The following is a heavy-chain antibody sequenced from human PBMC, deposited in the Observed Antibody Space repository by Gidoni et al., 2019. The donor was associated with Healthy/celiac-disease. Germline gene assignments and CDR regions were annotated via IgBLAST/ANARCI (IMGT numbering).Heavy chain of an antibody. CDR2: IIPILGIA. CDR1: GCTFSSYA. J-gene: IGHJ6*02. V-gene: IGHV1-69*09. D-gene: IGHD6-13*01. Sequence: QVQLVQSGAEVKKPGSSVKVSCKASGCTFSSYAISWVRQAPGQGLEWMGRIIPILGIANYAQKFQGRVTITADKSTSTAYMELSSLRSEDTAVYYCAREKYSSSRYYYYGMDVWGQGTTVTVSS. CDR3: AREKYSSSRYYYYGMDV.